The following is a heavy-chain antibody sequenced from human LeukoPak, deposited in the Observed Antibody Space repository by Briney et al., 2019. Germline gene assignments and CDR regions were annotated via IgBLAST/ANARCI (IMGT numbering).Heavy chain of an antibody. V-gene: IGHV3-64*01. CDR3: ARSAYGSGSSHADY. D-gene: IGHD3-10*01. Sequence: GGSLRLSCAASGFTFSSYAMHWVRQAPGKGLEYVSAISSNGGSTYYANSVKGRFTISRDNSKNTLYLQTGSLRAEDMAVYYCARSAYGSGSSHADYWGQGTLVTVSS. CDR2: ISSNGGST. CDR1: GFTFSSYA. J-gene: IGHJ4*02.